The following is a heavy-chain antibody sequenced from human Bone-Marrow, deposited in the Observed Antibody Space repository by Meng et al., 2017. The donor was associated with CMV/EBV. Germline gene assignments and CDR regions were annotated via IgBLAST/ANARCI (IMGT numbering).Heavy chain of an antibody. Sequence: GSLRLSCTVSGFSISSGYYWGWIRQPPGKGLEWIGSIHHSGSTYHNPSLKSRLTISIDTSSNQFSLKLRSVTAADTAVYYCARDYEYVLGTLGYWGEGTLVTVSS. CDR2: IHHSGST. D-gene: IGHD3-16*01. V-gene: IGHV4-38-2*02. CDR1: GFSISSGYY. CDR3: ARDYEYVLGTLGY. J-gene: IGHJ4*02.